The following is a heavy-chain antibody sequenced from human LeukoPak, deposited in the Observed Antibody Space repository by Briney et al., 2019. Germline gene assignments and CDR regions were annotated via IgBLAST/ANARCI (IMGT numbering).Heavy chain of an antibody. CDR1: GFTFSSYA. J-gene: IGHJ4*02. Sequence: PGGSLRLSCAASGFTFSSYAMTWVRQAPGKGLEWVSAISGSGGSTYYADSVKGRFTISRDNSKNTLYLQMNSLRAEDTAVYYCAKDLTAGIFEIFGVAGLDYWGQGTLVTVSS. CDR2: ISGSGGST. V-gene: IGHV3-23*01. CDR3: AKDLTAGIFEIFGVAGLDY. D-gene: IGHD3-3*01.